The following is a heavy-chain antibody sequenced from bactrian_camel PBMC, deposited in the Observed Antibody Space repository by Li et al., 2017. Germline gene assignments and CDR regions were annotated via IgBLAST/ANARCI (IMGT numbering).Heavy chain of an antibody. D-gene: IGHD1*01. CDR1: EFTFEDSD. CDR3: ATQTLLWKYEYNY. Sequence: HVQLVESGGGSVQVGGSLTLSCTASEFTFEDSDVGWYRQVPDFECEWISTISSDGSTTYADSVKGRFTISRDNAKNTVYLQMNSLKSEDTALYYCATQTLLWKYEYNYWGQGTQVTVS. V-gene: IGHV3S63*01. CDR2: ISSDGST. J-gene: IGHJ4*01.